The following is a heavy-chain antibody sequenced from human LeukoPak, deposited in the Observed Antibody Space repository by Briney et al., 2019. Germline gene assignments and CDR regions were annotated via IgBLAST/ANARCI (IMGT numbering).Heavy chain of an antibody. V-gene: IGHV3-23*01. Sequence: GGSLRLSCAASGFTFTSYSMNWVRQAPGKGLEWVSAISGSGGSTYYADSVKGRFTISRDNSKNTLCLQMNSLRAEDTAVYYCAKVPASVVIAIRFGFDPWGQGTLVTVSS. J-gene: IGHJ5*02. CDR1: GFTFTSYS. D-gene: IGHD2-21*01. CDR2: ISGSGGST. CDR3: AKVPASVVIAIRFGFDP.